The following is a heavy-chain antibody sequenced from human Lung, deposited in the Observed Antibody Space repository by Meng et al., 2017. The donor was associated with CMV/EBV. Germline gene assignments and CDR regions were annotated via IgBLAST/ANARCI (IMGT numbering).Heavy chain of an antibody. V-gene: IGHV4-34*01. Sequence: SETLSLTCAVYGGSLSGYYWSWIRQPPGKGLEWIGEITHSGSTKYNPSLKSRVTISVDTSNNQFSLKLSSVTAADTAVYYCARVQAGSFDVWGQGTMVTVSS. CDR1: GGSLSGYY. CDR3: ARVQAGSFDV. J-gene: IGHJ3*01. CDR2: ITHSGST.